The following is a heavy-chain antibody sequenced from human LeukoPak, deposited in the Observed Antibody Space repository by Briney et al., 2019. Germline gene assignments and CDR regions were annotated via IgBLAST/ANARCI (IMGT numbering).Heavy chain of an antibody. CDR2: INSDGSST. CDR1: GFTFSSYW. Sequence: GGSLRLSCAASGFTFSSYWMHWVRQATGKGLVWVSRINSDGSSTSYADSVKGRFTISRDNAKNTLYPQMNSLRAEDTAVYYCARDQESRGYSYGYPFRYYYYYGMDVWGQGTTVTVSS. CDR3: ARDQESRGYSYGYPFRYYYYYGMDV. V-gene: IGHV3-74*01. D-gene: IGHD5-18*01. J-gene: IGHJ6*02.